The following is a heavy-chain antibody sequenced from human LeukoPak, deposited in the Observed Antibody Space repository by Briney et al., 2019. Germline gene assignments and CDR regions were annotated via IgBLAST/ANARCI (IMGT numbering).Heavy chain of an antibody. Sequence: PSETLSLTCTVSGGSISGYYWSWIRQPPGKGLEWIGYLHYSGSTNYNPSLKSRVTISVDTSKNQFSLKLSSVTAADTAVYYCARTTEGGYTYGYFYYYYVDVWGKGTTVTISS. V-gene: IGHV4-59*01. CDR2: LHYSGST. J-gene: IGHJ6*03. CDR3: ARTTEGGYTYGYFYYYYVDV. D-gene: IGHD5-18*01. CDR1: GGSISGYY.